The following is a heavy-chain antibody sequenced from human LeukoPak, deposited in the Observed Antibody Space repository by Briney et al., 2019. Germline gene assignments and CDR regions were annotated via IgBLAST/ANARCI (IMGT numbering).Heavy chain of an antibody. CDR1: GFTFSSYS. D-gene: IGHD2-2*01. V-gene: IGHV3-21*01. CDR3: ARYLGRYCSSTSCYPFGY. Sequence: GGSLRLSCAASGFTFSSYSMNWVRQAPGKGLEWVSSIGSSSSYIYYADSVKGRFTISRDNAKNSLYLQMNSLRAEDTAVYYCARYLGRYCSSTSCYPFGYWGQGTLVTVSS. CDR2: IGSSSSYI. J-gene: IGHJ4*02.